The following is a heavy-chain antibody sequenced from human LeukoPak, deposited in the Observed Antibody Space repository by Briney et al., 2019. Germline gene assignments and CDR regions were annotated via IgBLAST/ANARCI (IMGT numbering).Heavy chain of an antibody. CDR3: ARDQHPPGYYGSGSYLRPPNWFDP. Sequence: ASVKVSCTASGYTFTSYAMNWVRQAPGPGRKWMGWINTNTGNPTYAQGFTGRFVFSLDSSVSTAYLQISSLKAEDTAVYYCARDQHPPGYYGSGSYLRPPNWFDPWGQGTLVTVSS. CDR2: INTNTGNP. V-gene: IGHV7-4-1*02. CDR1: GYTFTSYA. D-gene: IGHD3-10*01. J-gene: IGHJ5*02.